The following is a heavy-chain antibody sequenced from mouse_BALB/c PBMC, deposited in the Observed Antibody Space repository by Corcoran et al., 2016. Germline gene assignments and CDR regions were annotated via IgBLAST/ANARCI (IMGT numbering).Heavy chain of an antibody. J-gene: IGHJ4*01. CDR1: GYTFTNNG. D-gene: IGHD2-1*01. CDR2: INTYTGEP. CDR3: ARRAYYGNYVGPYAMDY. V-gene: IGHV9-3-1*01. Sequence: QIQLVQSGPELKKPGETVKISCKASGYTFTNNGMNWAKQAPGKGLKWMGWINTYTGEPTYADDFKGRFAFSLETSASTAYLQINNLKNEDTATYFCARRAYYGNYVGPYAMDYWGQGTSVTVSS.